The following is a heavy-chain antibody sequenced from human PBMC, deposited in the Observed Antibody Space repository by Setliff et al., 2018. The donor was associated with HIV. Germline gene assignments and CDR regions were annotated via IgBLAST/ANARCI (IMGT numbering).Heavy chain of an antibody. J-gene: IGHJ4*02. Sequence: SVKVSCKASEDTFNSYTIHWVRQTPGQGLEWMGRTIPVLSMSNFALKFQGRGSIFADKSTSTAYLGLNGLTSEDTAIYYCATYFGSGVAPFDNWGQGTLVTVSS. CDR2: TIPVLSMS. D-gene: IGHD3-10*01. V-gene: IGHV1-69*02. CDR3: ATYFGSGVAPFDN. CDR1: EDTFNSYT.